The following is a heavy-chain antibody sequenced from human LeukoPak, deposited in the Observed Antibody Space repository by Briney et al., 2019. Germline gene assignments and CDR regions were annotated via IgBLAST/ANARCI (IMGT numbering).Heavy chain of an antibody. CDR3: AKGVDGYCSSDSCYAYDC. Sequence: GGSLRVSCAASGFTFNNYAMSWVRQAPGKRLEWVSGLGGSGGSINYADSVKGRFTISRDNSKNTLYLQMNSLRAEDTAVYWCAKGVDGYCSSDSCYAYDCWGQGTLVTVSS. CDR2: LGGSGGSI. CDR1: GFTFNNYA. V-gene: IGHV3-23*01. D-gene: IGHD2-2*01. J-gene: IGHJ4*02.